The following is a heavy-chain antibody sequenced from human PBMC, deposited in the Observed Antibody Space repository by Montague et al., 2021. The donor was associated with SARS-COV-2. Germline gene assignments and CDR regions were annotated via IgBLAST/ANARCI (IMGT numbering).Heavy chain of an antibody. V-gene: IGHV4-34*01. CDR1: GGSFSTYS. CDR3: ARLGDGVIPSPILGVGPYYSYYYMDV. Sequence: SETLSLTCAVHGGSFSTYSWNWIRQPPGKGLEWIGEIHHGGSTNYNPSLKSRVTISADTSKNQFSLKLTSVAAADTAVCYCARLGDGVIPSPILGVGPYYSYYYMDVWGKGTTVTVSS. CDR2: IHHGGST. J-gene: IGHJ6*03. D-gene: IGHD3-10*01.